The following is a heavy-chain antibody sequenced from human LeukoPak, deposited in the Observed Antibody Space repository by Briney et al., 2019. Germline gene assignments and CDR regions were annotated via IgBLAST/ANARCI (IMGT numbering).Heavy chain of an antibody. D-gene: IGHD4-17*01. Sequence: PSETLSLTCTVSGGSISSYYWSWIRQPAGKGLEWIGRIYTSGSTNYNPSLKSRVTMSVDTSKNQFPLKLSSVTAADTAVYYCARHDYGDYDEINWFDPWGQGTLVTVSS. CDR3: ARHDYGDYDEINWFDP. CDR2: IYTSGST. CDR1: GGSISSYY. V-gene: IGHV4-4*07. J-gene: IGHJ5*02.